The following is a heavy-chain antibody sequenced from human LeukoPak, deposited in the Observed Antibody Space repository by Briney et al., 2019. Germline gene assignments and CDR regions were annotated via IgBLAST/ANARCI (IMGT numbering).Heavy chain of an antibody. Sequence: GGSLRLSCAASGFTFSSYAMSWVRQAPGKGLEWVSAISGSGGSTYYADSVKGRFTISRDNSKNTLYLQMNSLRAEDTAVYYCPKSMYYYDSSGSNPWGQGTLVTVSS. CDR1: GFTFSSYA. CDR2: ISGSGGST. D-gene: IGHD3-22*01. CDR3: PKSMYYYDSSGSNP. V-gene: IGHV3-23*01. J-gene: IGHJ5*02.